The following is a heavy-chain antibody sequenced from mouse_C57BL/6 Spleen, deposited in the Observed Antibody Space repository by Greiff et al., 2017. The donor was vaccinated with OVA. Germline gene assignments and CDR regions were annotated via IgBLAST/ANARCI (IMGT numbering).Heavy chain of an antibody. V-gene: IGHV1-26*01. CDR2: INPNNGGT. J-gene: IGHJ2*01. Sequence: EVQLQQSGPELVKPGASVKISCMASGYTFTDYYMNWVKQSPGKSLEWIGDINPNNGGTRYNQKFKGKATLTVDKSSSTAYMELRSLTSEDSAVYYCEREGFLYWGQGTTLTVSS. CDR3: EREGFLY. CDR1: GYTFTDYY.